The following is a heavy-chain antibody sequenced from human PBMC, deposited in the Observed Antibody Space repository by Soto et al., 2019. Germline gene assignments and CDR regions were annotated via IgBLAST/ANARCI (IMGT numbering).Heavy chain of an antibody. CDR1: GFTFSSYW. CDR3: ARVKSSGSFDY. CDR2: IKQDGSEK. J-gene: IGHJ4*02. Sequence: EVQLVESGGGLVQPGGSLRLSCAASGFTFSSYWMSWVRQAPGKGLEWVANIKQDGSEKYYVDSVKGRFTISRDNAKNSLYLQRNSLKAEDTAVYYCARVKSSGSFDYLGQGTLVTVSS. D-gene: IGHD6-19*01. V-gene: IGHV3-7*03.